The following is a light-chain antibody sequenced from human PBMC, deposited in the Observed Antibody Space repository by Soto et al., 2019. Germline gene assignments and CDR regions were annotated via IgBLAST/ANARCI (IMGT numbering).Light chain of an antibody. CDR3: HQYNSWPPGT. J-gene: IGKJ2*01. V-gene: IGKV3-15*01. CDR1: QSVSSN. CDR2: GAS. Sequence: EIVMTQSPATLSVSPGERATFSCRASQSVSSNLAWYQQKPGQAPRLLIYGASIRATGIPARFSGSGSGTEFTLTISTLQSEDFAVYYCHQYNSWPPGTFGQGTKVDIK.